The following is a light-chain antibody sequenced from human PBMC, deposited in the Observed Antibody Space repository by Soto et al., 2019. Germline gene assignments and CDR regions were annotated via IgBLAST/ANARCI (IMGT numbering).Light chain of an antibody. V-gene: IGLV2-23*01. CDR1: SSDVGNYNL. J-gene: IGLJ2*01. CDR3: CSYAGSSTVV. Sequence: QSALTQPASVSGSPGQSITISCTGTSSDVGNYNLVSWYQQHPGKAPKLIIYEGSKRPSGVSNRFSGSKSGNTASLTISGLQAEDEADYYCCSYAGSSTVVLGGGTKLTVL. CDR2: EGS.